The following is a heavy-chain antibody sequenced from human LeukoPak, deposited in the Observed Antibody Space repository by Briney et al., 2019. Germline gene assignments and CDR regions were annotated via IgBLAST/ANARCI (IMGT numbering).Heavy chain of an antibody. CDR1: GGSISSGSYY. Sequence: SQTLSLTCTVSGGSISSGSYYWSWIRQPAGKGLEWIGRIYTSGSTNYNPSLKSRVTMSVDTSKNQFSLKLSSVTAADTAVYYCARYREDYYGSGSYWFDPWGQGTLVTVSS. CDR2: IYTSGST. V-gene: IGHV4-61*02. CDR3: ARYREDYYGSGSYWFDP. J-gene: IGHJ5*02. D-gene: IGHD3-10*01.